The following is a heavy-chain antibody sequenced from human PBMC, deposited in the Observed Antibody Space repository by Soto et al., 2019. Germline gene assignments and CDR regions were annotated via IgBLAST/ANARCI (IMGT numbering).Heavy chain of an antibody. CDR3: ARGGVVVPAAQNNWFDP. CDR2: ISSSSSYI. D-gene: IGHD2-2*01. Sequence: GGSLILSCAASGFTFSSYSMNWVRQAPGKGLEWVSSISSSSSYIYYADSVKGRFTISRDNAKNSLYLQMNSLRAEDTAVYYCARGGVVVPAAQNNWFDPWGQGTLVTVSS. V-gene: IGHV3-21*01. CDR1: GFTFSSYS. J-gene: IGHJ5*02.